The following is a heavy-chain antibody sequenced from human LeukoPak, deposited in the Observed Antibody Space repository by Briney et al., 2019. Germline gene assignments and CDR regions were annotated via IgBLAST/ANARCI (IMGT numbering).Heavy chain of an antibody. CDR2: INPNSGGT. CDR3: ARIMGATLYWFDP. J-gene: IGHJ5*02. V-gene: IGHV1-2*02. CDR1: GYTFTGYY. D-gene: IGHD1-26*01. Sequence: RASVKVSCKASGYTFTGYYMHWVRQAPGQGLEWMGWINPNSGGTNYAQKFQGRVTMTRDTSISTAYMELSRLRSDDTAVYYCARIMGATLYWFDPWGQGTLVTVSS.